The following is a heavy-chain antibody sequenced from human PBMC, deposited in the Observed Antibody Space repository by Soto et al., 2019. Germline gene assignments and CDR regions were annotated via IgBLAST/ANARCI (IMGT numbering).Heavy chain of an antibody. Sequence: EVQLLESGGGLVQPGGSLRLSCAASGFTFSNNGMSWVRQAPGKGLEWVSTLSGSGNTIYQADSVKGRFTISRDNSQNMLYLEMNSLRAEDTAIYYCAKGKFSNSGAAFYNMDVWGNGTTVTVSS. J-gene: IGHJ6*04. V-gene: IGHV3-23*01. CDR1: GFTFSNNG. CDR2: LSGSGNTI. CDR3: AKGKFSNSGAAFYNMDV. D-gene: IGHD6-25*01.